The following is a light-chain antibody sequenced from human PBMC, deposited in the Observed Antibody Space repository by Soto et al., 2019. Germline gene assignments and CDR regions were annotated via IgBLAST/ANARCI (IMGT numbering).Light chain of an antibody. CDR3: QQSYTSPLLS. Sequence: DIQMTQSPSSLSASVGDTVSITCRASQTINNYLNWYQHKAGKTPKLLIYGVSRLQSVVPSRFSGSGSGTDFTLTITGLQPEDFATYYCQQSYTSPLLSFGGGTEVEFK. CDR2: GVS. CDR1: QTINNY. J-gene: IGKJ4*01. V-gene: IGKV1-39*01.